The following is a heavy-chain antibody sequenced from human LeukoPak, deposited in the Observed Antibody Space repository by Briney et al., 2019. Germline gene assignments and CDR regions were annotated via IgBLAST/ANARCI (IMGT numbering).Heavy chain of an antibody. CDR1: GYTFTSYD. CDR2: MNPNSGNT. Sequence: ASVKVSCKASGYTFTSYDINWVRQATGQGLEWMGWMNPNSGNTGYAQKFQGRVTITRNTSISTAYMELSSLRSEDTAVYYCARSPGWTDAFDIWGQGTMVTVSS. V-gene: IGHV1-8*03. J-gene: IGHJ3*02. D-gene: IGHD2-15*01. CDR3: ARSPGWTDAFDI.